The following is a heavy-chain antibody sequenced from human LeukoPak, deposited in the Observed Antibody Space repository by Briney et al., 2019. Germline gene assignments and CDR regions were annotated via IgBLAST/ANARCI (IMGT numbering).Heavy chain of an antibody. J-gene: IGHJ5*02. CDR2: IIPIFGTA. D-gene: IGHD3-3*01. CDR1: GGTFSSYA. Sequence: GSSVKVSCKASGGTFSSYAISWVRQAPGQGLEWMGGIIPIFGTANYAQKFQGRVTITADESTSTAYMELSSLRSEDTAVYYCARDTETFGVLPNWFDPWGQGTLVTVSS. V-gene: IGHV1-69*01. CDR3: ARDTETFGVLPNWFDP.